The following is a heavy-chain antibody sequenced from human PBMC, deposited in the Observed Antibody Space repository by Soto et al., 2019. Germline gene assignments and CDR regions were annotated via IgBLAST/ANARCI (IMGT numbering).Heavy chain of an antibody. Sequence: SETLSLTCAVYGGFLSESYWTWIRQPPGKGLEWFGEINHVGSTSYNPSLKSRVTMSVDTSQNQFSLWLISVTAAATDMCFCVRIRSQLPLSGLGLDPWGQGTPVTVSS. J-gene: IGHJ5*02. CDR2: INHVGST. V-gene: IGHV4-34*01. D-gene: IGHD3-16*01. CDR3: VRIRSQLPLSGLGLDP. CDR1: GGFLSESY.